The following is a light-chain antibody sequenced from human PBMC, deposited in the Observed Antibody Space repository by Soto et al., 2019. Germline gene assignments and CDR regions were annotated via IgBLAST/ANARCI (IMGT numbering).Light chain of an antibody. CDR2: EVS. CDR1: SSDVGGYNY. V-gene: IGLV2-11*01. CDR3: CSYAGSYTFV. J-gene: IGLJ2*01. Sequence: QSVLTQPASVSGSPGQSITISCTGTSSDVGGYNYVSWYQQHPGKAPKLMIYEVSNRPSGVPDRFSGSKSGNTASLTISGLQAEDEADYYCCSYAGSYTFVFGGGTKLTVL.